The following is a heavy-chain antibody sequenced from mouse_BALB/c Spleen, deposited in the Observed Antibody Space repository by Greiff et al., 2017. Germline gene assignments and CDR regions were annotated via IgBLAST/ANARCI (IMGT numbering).Heavy chain of an antibody. CDR2: ISCYNGAT. D-gene: IGHD2-4*01. V-gene: IGHV1S34*01. CDR3: ARGVMITDAFYYAMDY. Sequence: LVKTGASVKISCKASGYSFTGYYMHWVKQSHGKSLEWIGYISCYNGATSYNQKFKGKATFTVDTSSSTAYMQFNSLTSEDSAVYYCARGVMITDAFYYAMDYWGQGTSVTVSS. J-gene: IGHJ4*01. CDR1: GYSFTGYY.